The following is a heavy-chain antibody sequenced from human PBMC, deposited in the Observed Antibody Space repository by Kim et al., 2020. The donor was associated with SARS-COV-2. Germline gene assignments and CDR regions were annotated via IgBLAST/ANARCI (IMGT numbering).Heavy chain of an antibody. CDR1: GGSISSGGYY. CDR3: AAGIAAAGTLPFQH. D-gene: IGHD6-13*01. J-gene: IGHJ1*01. Sequence: SQTLSLTCAVSGGSISSGGYYWSWIRQHPGKGLEWIGYIYYSGSTYYNPSLKSRVTISVDTSKNQFSLKLSSVTAADTAVYYCAAGIAAAGTLPFQHWGQGTLVTVSS. V-gene: IGHV4-31*02. CDR2: IYYSGST.